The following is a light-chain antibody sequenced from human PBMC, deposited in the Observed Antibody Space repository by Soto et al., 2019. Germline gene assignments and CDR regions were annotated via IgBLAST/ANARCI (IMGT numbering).Light chain of an antibody. Sequence: EIVMTQSPGTLSVSPGERATLSCRASQSVSVNLAWYQQKPCQAPRLLIYGVSTRATGIPARFSGSESGTEFTLTISSLQSEDFAVYYCQQYNDWPFTFGPRTKVDIK. CDR2: GVS. CDR1: QSVSVN. J-gene: IGKJ3*01. CDR3: QQYNDWPFT. V-gene: IGKV3-15*01.